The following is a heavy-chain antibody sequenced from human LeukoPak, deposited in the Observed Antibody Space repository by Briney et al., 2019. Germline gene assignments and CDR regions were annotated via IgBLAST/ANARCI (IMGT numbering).Heavy chain of an antibody. V-gene: IGHV3-11*05. CDR1: TFTFSDDY. CDR2: ISPGSSYK. J-gene: IGHJ4*02. Sequence: GGSLRLSCTASTFTFSDDYMGWIRQAPGKGPEWVSSISPGSSYKFCADSVEGRFTISRDDAKNSVYLQMNNLRVDDTAVYYCATERLGIFEFWGQGSLVTVSS. D-gene: IGHD3-3*01. CDR3: ATERLGIFEF.